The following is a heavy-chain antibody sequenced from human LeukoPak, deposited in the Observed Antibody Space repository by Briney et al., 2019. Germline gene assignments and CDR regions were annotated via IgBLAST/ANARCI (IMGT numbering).Heavy chain of an antibody. J-gene: IGHJ4*02. CDR1: GFTFSSYA. Sequence: GGSLRLSCAASGFTFSSYAMSWVRQAPGKGLEWVSAISGSGGSTYYADSVKGRFTFSRDNSKNTLYLQMNSLRAEDTAAYYCAKDRSCTNGVCHGDFDYWGQGTLVTVSS. D-gene: IGHD2-8*01. CDR2: ISGSGGST. CDR3: AKDRSCTNGVCHGDFDY. V-gene: IGHV3-23*01.